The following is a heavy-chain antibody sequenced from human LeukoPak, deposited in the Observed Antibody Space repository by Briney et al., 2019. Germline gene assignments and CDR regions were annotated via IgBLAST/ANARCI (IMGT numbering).Heavy chain of an antibody. J-gene: IGHJ6*03. Sequence: SETLSLTCTVSGGSISSYYWTWIRQPPGKGLEWIGYIYYSGSTNYNPSLKSRVTISVDTSKNQFSLKLSSVTAADTAVYYCARFDYYYYYMDVWGKGTTVTVSS. CDR3: ARFDYYYYYMDV. V-gene: IGHV4-59*01. CDR1: GGSISSYY. CDR2: IYYSGST.